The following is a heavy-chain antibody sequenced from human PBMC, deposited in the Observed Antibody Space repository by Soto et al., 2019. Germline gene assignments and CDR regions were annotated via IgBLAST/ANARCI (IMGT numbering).Heavy chain of an antibody. CDR3: ARDLNSASYYNY. CDR1: GYSFTSYG. J-gene: IGHJ4*02. V-gene: IGHV1-18*01. D-gene: IGHD1-26*01. CDR2: ISTYNGDT. Sequence: QVQLVQSGAEVKKPGASVKVSCKASGYSFTSYGISWVRQAPGQGLEWMGWISTYNGDTNDAQKLQRRLTMTTDTSTSTAYMELRSLRSDDTAVYFCARDLNSASYYNYWGQGTLVTVSS.